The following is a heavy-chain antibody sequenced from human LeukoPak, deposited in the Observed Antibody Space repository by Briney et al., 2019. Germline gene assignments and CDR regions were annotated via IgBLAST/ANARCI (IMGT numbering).Heavy chain of an antibody. D-gene: IGHD6-6*01. V-gene: IGHV3-21*01. Sequence: GGSLRLSCAASGFTFSSYSMNWVRQAPGKGLEWVSSISSSSSYIYYADSVKGRFTISRDNAKNSLYLQMNSLRAEDTAVYYCARDQKQLVIEAPNWFDPWGQGTLVTVSS. J-gene: IGHJ5*02. CDR1: GFTFSSYS. CDR2: ISSSSSYI. CDR3: ARDQKQLVIEAPNWFDP.